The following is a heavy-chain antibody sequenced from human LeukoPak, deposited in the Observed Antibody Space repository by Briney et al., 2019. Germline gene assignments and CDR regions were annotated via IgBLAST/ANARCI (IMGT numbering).Heavy chain of an antibody. CDR2: IHHTGSF. CDR3: TRGHWALDC. D-gene: IGHD3-16*01. Sequence: PSETLSLTCTIFGASPSDYYWSWVRQPPGKGLEWIGYIHHTGSFDYNPSPNSRATISLDTSKNQFSLKLTSVTAADTAVYYCTRGHWALDCWGQGPLVTVSS. CDR1: GASPSDYY. V-gene: IGHV4-59*01. J-gene: IGHJ4*02.